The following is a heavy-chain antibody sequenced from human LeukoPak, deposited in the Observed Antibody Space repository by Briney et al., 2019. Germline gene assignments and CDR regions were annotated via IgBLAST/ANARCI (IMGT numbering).Heavy chain of an antibody. CDR3: ARDSGQNFDP. Sequence: GGSLRLSCAASGFTFDDYGMTWVRQAPGKGLEWVSGIIWNGAGTAYADSVKGRFTISRDNAKNSLYLQMNSLRAEDTALYHCARDSGQNFDPWGQGTLVTVSS. V-gene: IGHV3-20*01. CDR1: GFTFDDYG. J-gene: IGHJ5*02. CDR2: IIWNGAGT.